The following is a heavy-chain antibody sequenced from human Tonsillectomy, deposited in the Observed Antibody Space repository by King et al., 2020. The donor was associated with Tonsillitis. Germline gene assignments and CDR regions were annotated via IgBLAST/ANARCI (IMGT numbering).Heavy chain of an antibody. CDR1: GYTFTTYY. CDR3: ARELVSPHSNHSSGLDV. Sequence: VQLVESGAEVKKPGASVKVSCKASGYTFTTYYMHWVRQAPGQGLEWLGIITPVGGSTTYAQTFQGRVTVTRDRSTSTVYMELRSLRSEDTAVYYCARELVSPHSNHSSGLDVWGQGTMVTVSS. CDR2: ITPVGGST. J-gene: IGHJ6*02. D-gene: IGHD4-11*01. V-gene: IGHV1-46*03.